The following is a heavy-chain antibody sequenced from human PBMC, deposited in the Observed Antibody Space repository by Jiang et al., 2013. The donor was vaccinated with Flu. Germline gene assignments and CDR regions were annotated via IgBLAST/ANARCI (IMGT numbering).Heavy chain of an antibody. CDR3: ARDDYSNYVADY. D-gene: IGHD4-11*01. Sequence: LLKPSETLSLTCAVYGGSFSGYYWSWIRQPPGKGLEWIGEINHSRSTNYNPSLKSRVTISVDTSKNQFSLKLSSVTAADTAVYYCARDDYSNYVADYWGQGTLVTVSS. J-gene: IGHJ4*02. CDR1: GGSFSGYY. CDR2: INHSRST. V-gene: IGHV4-34*01.